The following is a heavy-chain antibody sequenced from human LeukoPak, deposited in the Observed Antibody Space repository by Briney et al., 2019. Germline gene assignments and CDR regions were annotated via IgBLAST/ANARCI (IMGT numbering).Heavy chain of an antibody. CDR1: GGSFSSYY. Sequence: SETLSLTCAVYGGSFSSYYWSWIRQPPGKGREWIGEINHSGSPNYNPSLKSRVTISIYTSKNQFSLKLSSVTAADTAIYYCARAVGYCSGGSCYGTNWFDPWGQGTLVTVSS. V-gene: IGHV4-34*01. CDR3: ARAVGYCSGGSCYGTNWFDP. D-gene: IGHD2-15*01. J-gene: IGHJ5*02. CDR2: INHSGSP.